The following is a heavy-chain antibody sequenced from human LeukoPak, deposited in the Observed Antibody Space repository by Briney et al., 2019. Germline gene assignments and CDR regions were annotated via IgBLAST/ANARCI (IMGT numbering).Heavy chain of an antibody. V-gene: IGHV3-30*18. Sequence: GGSLRLSCAASGFTFSSYGMHWVRQAPGKGLEWVAVISYDGSNKYYADSVKGRFTISRDNSKNTLYLQMNSLRAEDTAVYYCAKTLAAAGTYFDYWGQGTLVTVSS. CDR2: ISYDGSNK. CDR3: AKTLAAAGTYFDY. J-gene: IGHJ4*02. D-gene: IGHD6-13*01. CDR1: GFTFSSYG.